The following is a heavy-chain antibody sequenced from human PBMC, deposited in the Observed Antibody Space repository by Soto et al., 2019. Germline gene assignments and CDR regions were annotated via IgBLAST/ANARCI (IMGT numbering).Heavy chain of an antibody. CDR2: TRNKANSYTT. CDR3: ASPGGHDEYYFDY. Sequence: GGSLRLSCAASGFTFSDHYMDWVRQAPGKGLEWVGRTRNKANSYTTEYAASVKGRFTISRDDSKNSLYLQMNSLKTEDTAVYYCASPGGHDEYYFDYWGQGTLVTVSS. CDR1: GFTFSDHY. D-gene: IGHD5-12*01. J-gene: IGHJ4*02. V-gene: IGHV3-72*01.